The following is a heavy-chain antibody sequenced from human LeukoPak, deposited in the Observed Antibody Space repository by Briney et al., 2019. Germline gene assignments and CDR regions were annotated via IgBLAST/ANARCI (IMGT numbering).Heavy chain of an antibody. V-gene: IGHV4-39*01. Sequence: PSETLSLTCAVSGGSISSSSYYWGWIRQPPGKGLEWIGSIYYSGSTYYNPSLKSRVTISVDTSKNQFSLKLSSVTAADTAVYYCARHRMYYYDSSGRGVADAFDIWGQGTMVTVSS. CDR3: ARHRMYYYDSSGRGVADAFDI. D-gene: IGHD3-22*01. CDR1: GGSISSSSYY. CDR2: IYYSGST. J-gene: IGHJ3*02.